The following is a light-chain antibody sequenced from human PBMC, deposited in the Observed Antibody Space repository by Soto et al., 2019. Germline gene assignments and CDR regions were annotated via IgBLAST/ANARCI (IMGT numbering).Light chain of an antibody. V-gene: IGLV1-51*01. J-gene: IGLJ6*01. CDR1: SSNIGNNY. CDR3: GTWDSSLSVHYV. CDR2: DNN. Sequence: QSVLTQPPSVSAAAGQKVTISCSGSSSNIGNNYVSWYQQLPGTAPKLLIYDNNKRPSGIPDRFSGSKSGTSATLGITGLQTGDEADYYCGTWDSSLSVHYVFGTGTQLTVL.